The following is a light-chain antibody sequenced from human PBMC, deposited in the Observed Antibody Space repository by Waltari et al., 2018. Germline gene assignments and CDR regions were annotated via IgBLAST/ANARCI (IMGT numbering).Light chain of an antibody. CDR3: QKYGTLPAT. Sequence: EIVLTQSPGTLCLSPGERATLSCSASQSVSRTLAWYQQKPGQAPRLLIYDASTRATGIPDRFSGSGSGTDFSLTISRLEPEDFAVYYCQKYGTLPATFGQGTKVEIK. V-gene: IGKV3-20*01. CDR2: DAS. J-gene: IGKJ1*01. CDR1: QSVSRT.